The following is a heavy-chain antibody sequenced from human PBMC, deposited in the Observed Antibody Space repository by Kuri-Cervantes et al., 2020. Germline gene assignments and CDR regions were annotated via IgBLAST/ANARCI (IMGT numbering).Heavy chain of an antibody. CDR2: INHSGST. D-gene: IGHD6-13*01. CDR3: AGDRVSYSSSWPNWFDP. V-gene: IGHV4-34*01. J-gene: IGHJ5*02. Sequence: SQTLSLTCAVYGGSFSGYYWSWIRQPPGKGLEWIGEINHSGSTYYNPSLKSRVTISVDTSKNQFSLKLSSVTAADTAVYYCAGDRVSYSSSWPNWFDPWGQGTLVTVSS. CDR1: GGSFSGYY.